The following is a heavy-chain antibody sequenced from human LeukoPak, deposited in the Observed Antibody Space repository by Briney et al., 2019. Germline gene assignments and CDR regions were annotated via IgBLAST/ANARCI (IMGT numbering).Heavy chain of an antibody. Sequence: PGGSLRLSCAASGFTFSSYAMSWVRQAPGKGLEWVSAISGSGGSTYYADSVKGRFTISRDNSKNTLYLQMNSLRAEDTAVYYCAKDFLIGELLSNFDYWGQGTLVTVSS. J-gene: IGHJ4*02. CDR3: AKDFLIGELLSNFDY. V-gene: IGHV3-23*01. CDR1: GFTFSSYA. CDR2: ISGSGGST. D-gene: IGHD3-10*01.